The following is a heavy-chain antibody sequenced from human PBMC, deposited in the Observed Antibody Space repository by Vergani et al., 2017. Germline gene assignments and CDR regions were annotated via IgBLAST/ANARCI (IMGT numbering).Heavy chain of an antibody. CDR2: IYYSGST. V-gene: IGHV4-59*01. J-gene: IGHJ4*02. D-gene: IGHD6-13*01. CDR1: GGSISSYY. Sequence: QVQLQESGPGLVKPSETLSLTCTVSGGSISSYYWSWIRQPPGKGLEWIGYIYYSGSTNYNPSLKSRVTISVDTSKNQFSLKLSSVTAADTAVYYCARGGSSWLKTHYFDYWGQGTLVTVSS. CDR3: ARGGSSWLKTHYFDY.